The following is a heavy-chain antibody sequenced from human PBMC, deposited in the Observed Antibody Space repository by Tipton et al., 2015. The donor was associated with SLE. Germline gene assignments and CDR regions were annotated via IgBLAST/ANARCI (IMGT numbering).Heavy chain of an antibody. CDR2: LNDSGRV. Sequence: TLSLTCTVYGESLSGLYWVWIRQPPGKGLEWIGDLNDSGRVDYNPSLMSRVTISEATSKNQFSLTRTSVTAADTAIYLCARVQRSRYGVFDYWGQGTPVVVSS. V-gene: IGHV4-34*01. CDR3: ARVQRSRYGVFDY. CDR1: GESLSGLY. D-gene: IGHD5-24*01. J-gene: IGHJ4*02.